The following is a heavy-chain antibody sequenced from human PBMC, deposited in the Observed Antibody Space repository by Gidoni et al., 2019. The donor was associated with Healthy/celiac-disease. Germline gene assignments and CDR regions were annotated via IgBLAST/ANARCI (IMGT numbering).Heavy chain of an antibody. J-gene: IGHJ6*02. V-gene: IGHV3-66*01. CDR1: GFTVSSNY. Sequence: EVQLVESGGGLVQPGGSLRLSCAASGFTVSSNYMSWVRQAPGKGLEWVSVIYSGGSTYYADSVKGRFTISRDNSKNTLYLQMNSLRAEDTAVYYCARIGPTITMVRGLYGMDVWGQGTTVTVSS. CDR3: ARIGPTITMVRGLYGMDV. CDR2: IYSGGST. D-gene: IGHD3-10*01.